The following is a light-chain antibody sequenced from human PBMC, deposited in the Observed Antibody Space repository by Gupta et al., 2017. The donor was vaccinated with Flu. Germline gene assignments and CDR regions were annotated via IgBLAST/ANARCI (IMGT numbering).Light chain of an antibody. J-gene: IGKJ4*02. CDR3: QKFDRVPLT. Sequence: DIQMTQSPSSLSASVGDRVTITCQARQDISNYLNWYQQKPGRAPKLLIYDASHLEPGVPSRFSGDGSGTDCTFTISSLQPEDIATDDGQKFDRVPLTFGGGTRVEIK. CDR1: QDISNY. CDR2: DAS. V-gene: IGKV1-33*01.